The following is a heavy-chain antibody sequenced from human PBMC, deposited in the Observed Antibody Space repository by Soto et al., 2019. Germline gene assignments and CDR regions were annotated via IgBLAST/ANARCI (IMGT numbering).Heavy chain of an antibody. J-gene: IGHJ5*02. CDR1: GGSFSGYY. V-gene: IGHV4-34*01. Sequence: QVQLQQWGAGLLKPSEAPSLTCAVYGGSFSGYYWSWIRQPPGKGLGWSGEINHSGSTNYNPSLKSRVTISVDTSKNQFSRKLSSVTAADTAVYYCARGRYDFWSGYLYNWFDPWGQGTLVTVSS. D-gene: IGHD3-3*01. CDR3: ARGRYDFWSGYLYNWFDP. CDR2: INHSGST.